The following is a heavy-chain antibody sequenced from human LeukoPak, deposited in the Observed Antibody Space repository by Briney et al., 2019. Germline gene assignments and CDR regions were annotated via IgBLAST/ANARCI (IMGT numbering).Heavy chain of an antibody. CDR2: ISGRGSFI. J-gene: IGHJ4*02. Sequence: PGGSLRLSCAASGFTFSDYYMSWIRQAPGKGLEWLSYISGRGSFIYYADSVKGQFTISRDNAKNSLYLQMNSLRVEDTAVYYCARARGLWFGELSPDYLGQGTLVTVSS. V-gene: IGHV3-11*04. CDR3: ARARGLWFGELSPDY. D-gene: IGHD3-10*01. CDR1: GFTFSDYY.